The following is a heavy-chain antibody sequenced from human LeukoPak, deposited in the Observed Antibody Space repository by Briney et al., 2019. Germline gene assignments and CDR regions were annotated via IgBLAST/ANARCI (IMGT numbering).Heavy chain of an antibody. J-gene: IGHJ4*02. D-gene: IGHD4-17*01. CDR3: ARDGGDYLIDY. V-gene: IGHV1-46*01. Sequence: GASVKVSCKASGYTFTSYYMHWVRQAPGQGLECMGIINPSGGSTSYAQKFQGRVTMTRDTSTSTVYMELSSLRSEDTAVYYCARDGGDYLIDYWGQGTLVTVSS. CDR2: INPSGGST. CDR1: GYTFTSYY.